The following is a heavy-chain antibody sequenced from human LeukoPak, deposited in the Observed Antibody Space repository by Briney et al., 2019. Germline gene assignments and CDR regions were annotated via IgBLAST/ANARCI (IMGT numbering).Heavy chain of an antibody. J-gene: IGHJ4*02. CDR1: GYTFTSYY. CDR3: TRGSGAGAAYYFDY. V-gene: IGHV1-46*01. CDR2: INTNGGST. Sequence: ASVKVSCKASGYTFTSYYVHWVRQAPGQGLEWMGIINTNGGSTSYAQKFQGRVTMTRDTSTSTVYMELSSLRSEDTAMYYCTRGSGAGAAYYFDYWGQGTLVTVSS. D-gene: IGHD2-15*01.